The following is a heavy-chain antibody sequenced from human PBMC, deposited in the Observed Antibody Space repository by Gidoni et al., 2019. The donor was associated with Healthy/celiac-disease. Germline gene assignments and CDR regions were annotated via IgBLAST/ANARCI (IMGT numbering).Heavy chain of an antibody. CDR3: ARDLFVYSSSSDLVRFDP. CDR1: GYTFTSYG. J-gene: IGHJ5*02. D-gene: IGHD6-6*01. CDR2: ISAYNGNT. Sequence: QVQLVQSGAEVKKPGASVKVSCKASGYTFTSYGISWVRQAPGQGLEWMGWISAYNGNTNYAQKLQGRVTMTTDTSTSTAYMELRSLRSDDTAVYYCARDLFVYSSSSDLVRFDPWGQGTLVTVSS. V-gene: IGHV1-18*01.